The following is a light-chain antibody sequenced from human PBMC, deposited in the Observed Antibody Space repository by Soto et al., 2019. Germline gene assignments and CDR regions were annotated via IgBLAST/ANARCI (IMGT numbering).Light chain of an antibody. CDR2: EVR. CDR1: NTDVGGYNY. CDR3: TSYTPTGALV. J-gene: IGLJ6*01. Sequence: QSVLTQPASVSGSPGQSITVSCTGTNTDVGGYNYVSWYQHRPGKAPRLMIYEVRNRLSGVSNRFSGSKSGNTASLTISGLQSEDEADYYCTSYTPTGALVFGSGTRSPS. V-gene: IGLV2-14*01.